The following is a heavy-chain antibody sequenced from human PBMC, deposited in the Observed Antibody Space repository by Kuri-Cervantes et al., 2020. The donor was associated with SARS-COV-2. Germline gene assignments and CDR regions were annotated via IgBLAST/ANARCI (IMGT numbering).Heavy chain of an antibody. CDR2: ISSSSSYI. D-gene: IGHD3-22*01. CDR1: GFTFSSYS. J-gene: IGHJ4*02. CDR3: ARAPYDSSGYQNFDY. V-gene: IGHV3-21*01. Sequence: GGSLRLSCAASGFTFSSYSMNWVRQAPGKGLEWVSSISSSSSYIYYADSVKGRFTISRDNAKNSLYLQMNSLRAEDTAVYYCARAPYDSSGYQNFDYWGQGTLVTVSS.